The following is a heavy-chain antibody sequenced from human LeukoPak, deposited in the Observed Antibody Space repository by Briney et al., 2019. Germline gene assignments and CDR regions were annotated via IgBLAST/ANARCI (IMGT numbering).Heavy chain of an antibody. CDR2: ISGSGAST. J-gene: IGHJ4*02. CDR3: AKGSRGYSSYYFDF. D-gene: IGHD5-18*01. CDR1: GFSSGGCA. Sequence: PGGSLRLSCAASGFSSGGCAMSWVRQAPGKGLEWVSAISGSGASTYYADSVRGRFTISRDNSKDTVYLQMNTLRADDTAVYYCAKGSRGYSSYYFDFWGQGTLVTVSS. V-gene: IGHV3-23*01.